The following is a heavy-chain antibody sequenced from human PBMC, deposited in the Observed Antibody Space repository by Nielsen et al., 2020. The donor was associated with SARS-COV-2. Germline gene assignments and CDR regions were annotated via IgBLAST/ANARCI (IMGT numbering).Heavy chain of an antibody. D-gene: IGHD2-2*01. V-gene: IGHV3-48*03. Sequence: GESLKNSCAASGFTFRNYEMNWVRQAPGMGLEWVSYISNGGSTISYADSVKGRFTISRDNAQNSLYLQMNSLRVEDTGVYYCARDPGVGVGEDGFDIWGQGTMVTVSS. J-gene: IGHJ3*02. CDR2: ISNGGSTI. CDR3: ARDPGVGVGEDGFDI. CDR1: GFTFRNYE.